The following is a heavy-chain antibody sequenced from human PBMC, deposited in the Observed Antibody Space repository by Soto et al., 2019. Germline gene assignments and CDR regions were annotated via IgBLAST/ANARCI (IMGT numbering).Heavy chain of an antibody. CDR2: IGTAGDT. J-gene: IGHJ5*02. CDR1: GFTFSSYD. V-gene: IGHV3-13*01. D-gene: IGHD3-16*02. CDR3: ARGVYLGELSA. Sequence: EVQLVESGGGLVQPGGSLRLSCAASGFTFSSYDMHWVRQATGKGLEWVLAIGTAGDTYYPGSVKGRFTISRENAKNSLYLQMNSLRAGDTAVYYCARGVYLGELSAWGQGTLVTVSS.